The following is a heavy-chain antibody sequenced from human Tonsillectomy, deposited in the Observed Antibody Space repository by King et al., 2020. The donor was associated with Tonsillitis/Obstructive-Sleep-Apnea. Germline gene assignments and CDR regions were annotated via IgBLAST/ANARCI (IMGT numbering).Heavy chain of an antibody. J-gene: IGHJ5*02. D-gene: IGHD3-3*01. CDR2: INPSGGST. CDR1: GYTFTSYY. Sequence: QLVQSGAEVKKPGASVKVSCKASGYTFTSYYMHWVRQAPGQGLEWMGIINPSGGSTSYAQKFQGRVTMTRDTSTSTVYMERSSRRSEDSAVYYCASEIPVTIFGLVSPTVWFDLWGQGTLVTVSS. CDR3: ASEIPVTIFGLVSPTVWFDL. V-gene: IGHV1-46*01.